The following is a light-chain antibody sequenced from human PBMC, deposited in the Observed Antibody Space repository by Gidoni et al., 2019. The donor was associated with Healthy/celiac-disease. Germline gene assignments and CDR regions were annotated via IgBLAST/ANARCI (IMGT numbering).Light chain of an antibody. CDR2: KAS. CDR3: QQYNSYPWT. J-gene: IGKJ1*01. Sequence: DIQMTQSPSTLSASVGDSVTITCRASQSISSWLAWYQQKPGKAPKLLIYKASSLASGVPSRFSGSGSGTEFTLTISSLQPDDFATYYRQQYNSYPWTFGQGTKVEIK. V-gene: IGKV1-5*03. CDR1: QSISSW.